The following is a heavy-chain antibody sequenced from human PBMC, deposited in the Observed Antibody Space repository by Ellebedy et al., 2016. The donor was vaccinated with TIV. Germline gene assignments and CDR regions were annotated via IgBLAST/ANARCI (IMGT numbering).Heavy chain of an antibody. J-gene: IGHJ6*02. CDR1: GFTFSSYG. CDR3: AKVVGRDYYYYGMDV. V-gene: IGHV3-30*18. CDR2: ISYDGSNK. Sequence: PGGSLRLSCAASGFTFSSYGMHWVRQAPGKGLEWVAVISYDGSNKYYADSVKGRFTISRDNSKNTLYLQMNSLRAEDTAVYYCAKVVGRDYYYYGMDVWGQGTTVTVSS.